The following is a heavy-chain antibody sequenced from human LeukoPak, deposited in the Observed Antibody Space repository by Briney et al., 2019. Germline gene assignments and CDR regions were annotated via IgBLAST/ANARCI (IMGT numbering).Heavy chain of an antibody. V-gene: IGHV3-7*03. CDR2: IKQDGSET. Sequence: GGSLRLSCAASGFTFSRYWMSWVRQAPRKGLEWVANIKQDGSETYYVDSVKGRFTISRDNAKNSLYLQMNSLRAEDTAVYYCAKGGPDDFWGQGTLVTVSS. CDR3: AKGGPDDF. J-gene: IGHJ4*02. CDR1: GFTFSRYW. D-gene: IGHD3-10*01.